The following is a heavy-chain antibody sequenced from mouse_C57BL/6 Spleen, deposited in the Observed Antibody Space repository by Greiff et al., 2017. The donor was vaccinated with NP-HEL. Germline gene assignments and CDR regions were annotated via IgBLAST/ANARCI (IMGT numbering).Heavy chain of an antibody. CDR3: AGGALGPFDY. CDR2: INPNNGGT. CDR1: GYTFTDYY. J-gene: IGHJ2*01. V-gene: IGHV1-26*01. D-gene: IGHD4-1*01. Sequence: VQLQQSGPELVKPGASVKISCKASGYTFTDYYMNWVKQSHGKSLEWIGDINPNNGGTSYNQKFKGKATLTVDKSSSTAYMELRSLTSEDSAVYYCAGGALGPFDYWGQGTTLTVSS.